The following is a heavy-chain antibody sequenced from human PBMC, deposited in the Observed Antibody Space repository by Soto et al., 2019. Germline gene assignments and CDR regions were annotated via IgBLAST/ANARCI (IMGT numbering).Heavy chain of an antibody. CDR2: FDPEDGET. D-gene: IGHD3-3*01. J-gene: IGHJ6*03. CDR3: ATAFYGITIFGVVPSDYYYMDV. V-gene: IGHV1-24*01. Sequence: ASVKVSCKVSGYTLTELSMHLVRQAPGKGLEWMGGFDPEDGETIYAQKFQGRVTMTEDTSTDTAYMELSSLRSEDTAVYYCATAFYGITIFGVVPSDYYYMDVWGKGTTVTVSS. CDR1: GYTLTELS.